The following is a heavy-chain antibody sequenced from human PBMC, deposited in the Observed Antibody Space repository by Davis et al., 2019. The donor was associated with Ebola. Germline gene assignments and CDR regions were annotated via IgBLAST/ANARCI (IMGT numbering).Heavy chain of an antibody. J-gene: IGHJ4*02. V-gene: IGHV1-18*01. CDR3: AREDTATDLDY. CDR2: ISAYNGNT. D-gene: IGHD5-18*01. CDR1: GYTFTSYG. Sequence: SVKVSCKASGYTFTSYGISWLRQAPGQGLEWMGWISAYNGNTNYAQKLQGRVPMTTDTSTSTAYMELRSLRSDDTAVYYCAREDTATDLDYWGQGTLVTVSS.